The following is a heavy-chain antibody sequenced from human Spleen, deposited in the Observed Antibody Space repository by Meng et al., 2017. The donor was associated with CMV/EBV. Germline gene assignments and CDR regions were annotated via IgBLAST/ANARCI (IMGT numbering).Heavy chain of an antibody. D-gene: IGHD3-16*01. CDR2: INSAANIT. CDR3: AGDRWGPEY. Sequence: GESLKISCAASGFTFSDYYMSWVRQAPGKGLVWVSRINSAANITHYAGSVKGRFAISRDNAKNTLYLQMNSLRVEDTAVYYCAGDRWGPEYWGQGTLVTVSS. J-gene: IGHJ4*02. CDR1: GFTFSDYY. V-gene: IGHV3-74*01.